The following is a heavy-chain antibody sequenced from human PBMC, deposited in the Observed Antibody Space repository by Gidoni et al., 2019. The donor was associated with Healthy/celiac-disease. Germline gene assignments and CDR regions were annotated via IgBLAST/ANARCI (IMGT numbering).Heavy chain of an antibody. CDR2: INHSGST. Sequence: QVHLQQWGAGLFKPSETLSLTCAVYGGSFSVYYWRWIRQPPGKWLEWLGEINHSGSTTYNPSLKSRVTISVDTSKNQFSLKLSSVTAADTAVYDCARGRITMVRVYSARYSYYFDYWGQGTLVTVSS. J-gene: IGHJ4*02. D-gene: IGHD3-10*01. V-gene: IGHV4-34*01. CDR1: GGSFSVYY. CDR3: ARGRITMVRVYSARYSYYFDY.